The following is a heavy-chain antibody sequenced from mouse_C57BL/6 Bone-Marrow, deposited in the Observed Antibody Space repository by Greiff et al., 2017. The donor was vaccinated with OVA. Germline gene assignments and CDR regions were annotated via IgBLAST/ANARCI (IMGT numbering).Heavy chain of an antibody. J-gene: IGHJ3*01. Sequence: VKLQQPGAELVKPGASVKMSCKASGYTFTSYWITWVKQRPGQGLEWIGDLYPGSGSTNYNEKFKSKATLTVDTSSSTAYMQLSSLTSEDSAVYYCARKDYGSSSFAYWGQGTLVTVSA. D-gene: IGHD1-1*01. CDR2: LYPGSGST. V-gene: IGHV1-55*01. CDR3: ARKDYGSSSFAY. CDR1: GYTFTSYW.